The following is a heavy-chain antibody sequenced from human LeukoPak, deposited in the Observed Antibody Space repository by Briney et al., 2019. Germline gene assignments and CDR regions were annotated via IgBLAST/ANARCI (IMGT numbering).Heavy chain of an antibody. J-gene: IGHJ3*02. V-gene: IGHV3-64*01. Sequence: GGSLRLSCAASGFTFSSYAMHWVRQAPGKGLEYVSAISSNGGSTYYANSVKGRFTISRDNSKNTLYLQMGSLRAEDMAVYYCARASGYSTGLAYCGGDCYSDAFDIWGQGTMVTVSS. D-gene: IGHD2-21*02. CDR1: GFTFSSYA. CDR2: ISSNGGST. CDR3: ARASGYSTGLAYCGGDCYSDAFDI.